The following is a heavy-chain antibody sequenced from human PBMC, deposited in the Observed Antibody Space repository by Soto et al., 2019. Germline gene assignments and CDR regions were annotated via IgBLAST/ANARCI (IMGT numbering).Heavy chain of an antibody. CDR3: AKQSEDFDWLPRLEYYYGMDV. CDR1: GFTFSSYA. D-gene: IGHD3-9*01. V-gene: IGHV3-23*01. J-gene: IGHJ6*02. CDR2: ISGSGGST. Sequence: GGSLRLSCAASGFTFSSYAMSWVRQAPGKGLEWVSAISGSGGSTYYADSVKGRFTISRDNSKNTLYLQMNSLRAEDTAVYYCAKQSEDFDWLPRLEYYYGMDVWGQGTTVTVSS.